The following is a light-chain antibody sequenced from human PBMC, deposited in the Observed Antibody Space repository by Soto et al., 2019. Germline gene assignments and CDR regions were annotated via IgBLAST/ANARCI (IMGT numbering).Light chain of an antibody. CDR2: NAD. CDR3: QQAKSFPVS. V-gene: IGKV1-5*01. J-gene: IGKJ5*01. CDR1: QALNRW. Sequence: DIQMTQSPSTLSASVGDRVTITCRASQALNRWLAWYQQKPGKAPKILIYNADTLESGVPSRFSGSGYGTEFILTISSLQPDDFATYYCQQAKSFPVSFGQGTRLEIK.